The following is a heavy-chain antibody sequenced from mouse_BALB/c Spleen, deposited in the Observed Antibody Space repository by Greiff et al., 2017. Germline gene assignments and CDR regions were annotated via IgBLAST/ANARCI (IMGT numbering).Heavy chain of an antibody. Sequence: EVKVVESGGGLVKPGGSLKLSCAASGFTFSDYYMYWVRQTPEKRLEWVATISDGGSYTYYPASVKGRFTISRDNAKNNLYLQMSSLKSEDTAMYYCARAVTGPWDFDVWGAGTTVTVSS. V-gene: IGHV5-4*02. CDR1: GFTFSDYY. D-gene: IGHD2-1*01. J-gene: IGHJ1*01. CDR2: ISDGGSYT. CDR3: ARAVTGPWDFDV.